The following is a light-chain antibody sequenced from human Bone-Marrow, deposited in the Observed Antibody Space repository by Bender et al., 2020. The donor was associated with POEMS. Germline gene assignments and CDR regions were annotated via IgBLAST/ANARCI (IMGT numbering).Light chain of an antibody. CDR3: QVWDSSSDLLI. V-gene: IGLV3-21*02. CDR2: DDS. CDR1: SLGSKS. Sequence: SYVLTQTPSMPVAPGQTAKITCGGNSLGSKSVHWYQQKPGQAPVLVIYDDSARPSGIPARVSGSKSGDTAILTISRVEAGDEADYYCQVWDSSSDLLIFGGGTKLTVL. J-gene: IGLJ2*01.